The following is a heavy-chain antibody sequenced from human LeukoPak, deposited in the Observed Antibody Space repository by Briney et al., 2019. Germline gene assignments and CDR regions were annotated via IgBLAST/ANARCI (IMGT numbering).Heavy chain of an antibody. CDR2: INWNGGST. Sequence: GGSLRLSCAASGFTFDDYGMSWVRQAPGKGLEWVSGINWNGGSTGYADSVKGRFTISRDNAKNSLYLQMNSLRAEDTALYYCAKDIGSSSKYYYMDVWGKGTTVTISS. V-gene: IGHV3-20*04. D-gene: IGHD6-6*01. J-gene: IGHJ6*03. CDR3: AKDIGSSSKYYYMDV. CDR1: GFTFDDYG.